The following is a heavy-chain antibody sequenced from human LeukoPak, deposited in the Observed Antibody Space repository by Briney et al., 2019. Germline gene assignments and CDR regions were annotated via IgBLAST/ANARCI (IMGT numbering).Heavy chain of an antibody. CDR2: ISGSGGNT. V-gene: IGHV3-23*01. Sequence: GGSLRLSCAASGFTFSSYAMSWVRQAPGKGLEWVSTISGSGGNTYSADSVKGRFTISRDNSKNTLYLQMNSLRAEDTAVYYCAKLDIAVAGAFDYWGQGTLVTVSS. D-gene: IGHD6-19*01. CDR3: AKLDIAVAGAFDY. CDR1: GFTFSSYA. J-gene: IGHJ4*02.